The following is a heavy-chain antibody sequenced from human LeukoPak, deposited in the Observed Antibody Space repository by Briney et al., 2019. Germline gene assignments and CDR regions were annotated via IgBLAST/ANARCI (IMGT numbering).Heavy chain of an antibody. CDR2: TSDDGSDQ. CDR3: ARSRGPNTFGGVHDY. CDR1: GFTFRKYA. J-gene: IGHJ4*02. Sequence: GGSLRLSCAASGFTFRKYAMHWVRQAPGKGLEWAAVTSDDGSDQYYADSVKGRFTISRDNSKNTLYLQMNSLRAEDTAVYYCARSRGPNTFGGVHDYWGQGTLVTVSS. V-gene: IGHV3-30*04. D-gene: IGHD3-16*01.